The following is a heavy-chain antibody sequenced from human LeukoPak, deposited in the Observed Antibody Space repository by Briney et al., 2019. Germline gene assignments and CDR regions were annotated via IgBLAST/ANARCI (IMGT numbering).Heavy chain of an antibody. CDR3: ARGSSGWHLDAFDI. Sequence: SQTLSLTCTVSGGSISSSSYYWGWIRQPPGKGLEWIGSIFYSGSTYYNPSLKSRVTISVDTSKNQFSLKLSSVTAADTAVYYCARGSSGWHLDAFDIWGQGTMVTVSS. J-gene: IGHJ3*02. V-gene: IGHV4-39*07. CDR1: GGSISSSSYY. D-gene: IGHD6-19*01. CDR2: IFYSGST.